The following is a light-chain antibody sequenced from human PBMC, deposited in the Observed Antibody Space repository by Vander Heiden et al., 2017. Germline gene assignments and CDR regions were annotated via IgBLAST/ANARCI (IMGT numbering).Light chain of an antibody. V-gene: IGLV3-1*01. J-gene: IGLJ2*01. CDR1: KLGDKY. Sequence: SYELTQSPSVSVSPGQPTTITCSGDKLGDKYVSWYQKKPGQSPVLLIYQDKNRPSGIPERFSASNSGNTATLTISGSQAIDEADYYCLTWDTSTAVFGGGTKLTVL. CDR3: LTWDTSTAV. CDR2: QDK.